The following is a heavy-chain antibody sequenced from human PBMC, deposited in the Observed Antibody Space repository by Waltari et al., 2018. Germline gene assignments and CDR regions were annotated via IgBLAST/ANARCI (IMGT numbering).Heavy chain of an antibody. D-gene: IGHD3-10*01. CDR2: INHSGST. CDR1: GGSFRGYY. CDR3: ARGLGSGTTYYYYMDV. Sequence: QVQLQQWGAGLLKPSETLSLTCAVYGGSFRGYYLLWIRPPPGQGLEWIGEINHSGSTNYNPSLKSRVTISVDTSKNQFSLKLSSVTAADTAVYYCARGLGSGTTYYYYMDVWGKGTTVTVSS. J-gene: IGHJ6*03. V-gene: IGHV4-34*01.